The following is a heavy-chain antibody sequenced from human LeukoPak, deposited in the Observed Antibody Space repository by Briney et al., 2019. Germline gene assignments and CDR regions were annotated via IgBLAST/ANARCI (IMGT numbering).Heavy chain of an antibody. CDR2: ISPNSGGT. CDR1: GYTFTGYY. D-gene: IGHD1-26*01. V-gene: IGHV1-2*06. Sequence: ASVKVSCKASGYTFTGYYMHWVRQAPGQGLEWMGRISPNSGGTNYAQKFQGRVTMTRDTSISTAYMELSRLRSDDTAVYYCASMSYSGSYAVDYWGQGTLVTVSS. J-gene: IGHJ4*02. CDR3: ASMSYSGSYAVDY.